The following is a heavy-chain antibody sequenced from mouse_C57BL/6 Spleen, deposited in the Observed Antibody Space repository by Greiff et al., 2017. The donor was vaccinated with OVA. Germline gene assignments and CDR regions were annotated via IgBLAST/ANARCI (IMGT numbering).Heavy chain of an antibody. CDR2: IYPGDGDT. CDR3: ARYKLDYDYAMDY. CDR1: GYAFSSYW. D-gene: IGHD2-4*01. Sequence: QVQLKESGAELVKPGASVKISCKASGYAFSSYWMNWVKQRPGKGLEWIGQIYPGDGDTNYNGKFKGKATLTADKSSSTAYMQRSSLTSEDSAVYFCARYKLDYDYAMDYWGQGTSVTVSS. V-gene: IGHV1-80*01. J-gene: IGHJ4*01.